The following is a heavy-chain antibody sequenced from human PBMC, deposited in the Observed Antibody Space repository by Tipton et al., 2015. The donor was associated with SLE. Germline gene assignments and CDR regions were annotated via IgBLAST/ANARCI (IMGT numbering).Heavy chain of an antibody. CDR3: ARDLVVAGAFDI. D-gene: IGHD6-6*01. CDR1: GYTFTSYG. CDR2: ISAYNGNR. Sequence: QLVQSGAEVKKPGASVKVSCKASGYTFTSYGINWVRQAPGQGLEWMGWISAYNGNRNYAQKLQGRVTMTTDTSTNTAYMELSSLRSEDTAVYYCARDLVVAGAFDIWGQGTMVTVSS. J-gene: IGHJ3*02. V-gene: IGHV1-18*04.